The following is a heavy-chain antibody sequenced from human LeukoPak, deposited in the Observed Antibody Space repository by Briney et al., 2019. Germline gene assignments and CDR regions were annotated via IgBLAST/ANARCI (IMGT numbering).Heavy chain of an antibody. CDR3: ASVKQQLAKSVFDY. Sequence: PGGSLRLSCAASGFTFSSYSMNWVRQAPGKGLEWVSSISSSSSYIYYADSVKGRFTISRDNAKNSLYLQMNSLRAEDTAVYYCASVKQQLAKSVFDYWGQGTLVTVSS. V-gene: IGHV3-21*01. CDR1: GFTFSSYS. J-gene: IGHJ4*02. CDR2: ISSSSSYI. D-gene: IGHD6-13*01.